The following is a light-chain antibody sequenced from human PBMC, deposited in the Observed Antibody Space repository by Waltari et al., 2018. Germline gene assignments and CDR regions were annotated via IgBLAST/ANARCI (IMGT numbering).Light chain of an antibody. CDR1: SLRRFS. CDR2: DQE. CDR3: HSRDTFSTRV. Sequence: SSELTQDPAVSVALGQTVTITCQGDSLRRFSARWYQQRPGQAPSLIFYDQENRPSGIPDRFSGSTSGDTASLTITGAQAEDEADYYCHSRDTFSTRVFGGGTRLTV. J-gene: IGLJ2*01. V-gene: IGLV3-19*01.